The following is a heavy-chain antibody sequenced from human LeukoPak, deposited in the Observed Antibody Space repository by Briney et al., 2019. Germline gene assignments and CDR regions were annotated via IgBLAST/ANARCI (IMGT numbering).Heavy chain of an antibody. Sequence: KPSETLSLTCSVSGGSLNTYYWSWIRQPAGKGLEWIGRIYISGNTNYNPSLQSRATMSVDTSKNQFSLKVSSVTAADTAVYYCARERRLLRGDAFDVWGQGTRVTVSS. CDR2: IYISGNT. D-gene: IGHD4-23*01. V-gene: IGHV4-4*07. CDR1: GGSLNTYY. J-gene: IGHJ3*01. CDR3: ARERRLLRGDAFDV.